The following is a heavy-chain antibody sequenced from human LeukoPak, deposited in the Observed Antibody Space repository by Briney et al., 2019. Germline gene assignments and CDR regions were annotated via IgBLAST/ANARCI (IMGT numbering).Heavy chain of an antibody. Sequence: ASVKVSCKASGYTFTTYDINWVRQASGQGLELMGWMNTNSGSTGYAQKFQGRVTLTRNTSISTAYMELSSLRSEDTAVYYCARVRDYGAERKEDWGQGTLVTVSS. CDR3: ARVRDYGAERKED. CDR1: GYTFTTYD. CDR2: MNTNSGST. J-gene: IGHJ4*02. V-gene: IGHV1-8*01. D-gene: IGHD4-17*01.